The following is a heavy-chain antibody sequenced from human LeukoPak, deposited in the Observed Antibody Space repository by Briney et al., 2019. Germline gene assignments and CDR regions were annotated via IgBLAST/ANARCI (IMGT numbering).Heavy chain of an antibody. Sequence: SETLSLTCTVSGGSISSYYWSWIRQPPGKGLEWIGYIYYSGSTNYNPSLKSRVTISVDTSKNQFSLKLSSVTAADTAVYYCARVVEGYCSGGSCYNFDYWGQEPWSPSPQ. CDR2: IYYSGST. V-gene: IGHV4-59*01. J-gene: IGHJ4*01. CDR1: GGSISSYY. D-gene: IGHD2-15*01. CDR3: ARVVEGYCSGGSCYNFDY.